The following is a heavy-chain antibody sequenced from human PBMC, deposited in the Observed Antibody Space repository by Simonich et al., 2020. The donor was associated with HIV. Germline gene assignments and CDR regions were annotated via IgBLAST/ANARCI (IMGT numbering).Heavy chain of an antibody. D-gene: IGHD3-9*01. Sequence: QVQLQQWGAGLLKPSETLSFTCAVYGGSFSGYYWSWIRQPPGTGLEWIGEINHRESTNYNPSLKSRVTVSVDTSKNQFSLKLSSVTAADTALYYCARGDYYNIFTAYAFDIWGQGTMVTVSS. CDR2: INHREST. CDR3: ARGDYYNIFTAYAFDI. CDR1: GGSFSGYY. V-gene: IGHV4-34*01. J-gene: IGHJ3*02.